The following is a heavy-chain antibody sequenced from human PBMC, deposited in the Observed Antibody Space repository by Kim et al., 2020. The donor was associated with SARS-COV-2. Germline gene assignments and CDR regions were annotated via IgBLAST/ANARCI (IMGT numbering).Heavy chain of an antibody. D-gene: IGHD3-10*01. CDR1: GFTFSSYE. Sequence: GGSLRLSCAASGFTFSSYEMNWVRQAPGKGLEWVSYISSSGSTIYYADSVKGRFTISRDNAKNSLYLQMNSLRAEDTAVYYCASSRITMVRGVYDAFDIWGQGTMVTVSS. CDR2: ISSSGSTI. J-gene: IGHJ3*02. V-gene: IGHV3-48*03. CDR3: ASSRITMVRGVYDAFDI.